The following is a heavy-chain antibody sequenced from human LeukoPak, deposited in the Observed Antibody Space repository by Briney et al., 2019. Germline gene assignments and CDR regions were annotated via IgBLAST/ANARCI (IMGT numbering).Heavy chain of an antibody. CDR1: GVSISSSNSY. CDR2: IYYSGST. J-gene: IGHJ6*03. CDR3: ARGRWGCSSTSCYSLSRGSYYYYMDV. Sequence: ASETLSLTCTVSGVSISSSNSYWGWIRQPPGKGLEWIGSIYYSGSTYYNPSLKSRVTISVDTSKNQFSLKLSSVTAADTAVYYCARGRWGCSSTSCYSLSRGSYYYYMDVWGKGTTVTVSS. D-gene: IGHD2-2*01. V-gene: IGHV4-39*01.